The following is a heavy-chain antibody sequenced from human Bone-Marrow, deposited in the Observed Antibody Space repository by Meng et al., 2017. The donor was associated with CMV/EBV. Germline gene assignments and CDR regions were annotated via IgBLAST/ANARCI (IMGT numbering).Heavy chain of an antibody. CDR3: ARDPAYGGKEGVNWFDP. V-gene: IGHV3-49*04. Sequence: GESLKISCRPSGFNFGDYVMSWVRQAPGKGLEWVGYIKNKDRGGTVEYAASVKGRFTISRDDSKGIGYLQMNNLKTEDTGVYYCARDPAYGGKEGVNWFDPWGQGTRVTVSS. CDR2: IKNKDRGGTV. CDR1: GFNFGDYV. J-gene: IGHJ5*02. D-gene: IGHD4-23*01.